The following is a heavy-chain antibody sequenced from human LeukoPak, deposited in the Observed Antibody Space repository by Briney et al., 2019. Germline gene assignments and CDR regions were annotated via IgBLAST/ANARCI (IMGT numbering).Heavy chain of an antibody. CDR1: GGSLSGYY. V-gene: IGHV4-34*01. J-gene: IGHJ5*02. D-gene: IGHD3-9*01. CDR2: INHSGST. Sequence: SETLSLTCAVYGGSLSGYYWSWIRQPPGKGLEWIGEINHSGSTNYNPSLKSRVTISVDTSKNQFSLKLSSVTAADTAVYYCARHLDLEYYDILTGHSYHDPKNWSDPWGQGTLVTVSS. CDR3: ARHLDLEYYDILTGHSYHDPKNWSDP.